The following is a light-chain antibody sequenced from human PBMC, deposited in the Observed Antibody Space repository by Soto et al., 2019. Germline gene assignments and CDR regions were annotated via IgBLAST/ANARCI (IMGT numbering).Light chain of an antibody. Sequence: EIVMTQSPATLSVSPGERVTFSCRASQSVTTSYLAWYQQKPGQAPRLLIYDASSRAPGIPARFSGSGSGTDFTLTISSLEPEDSAVYYCQQRSNWPITFGQGTRLEIK. CDR3: QQRSNWPIT. V-gene: IGKV3-11*01. CDR1: QSVTTSY. CDR2: DAS. J-gene: IGKJ5*01.